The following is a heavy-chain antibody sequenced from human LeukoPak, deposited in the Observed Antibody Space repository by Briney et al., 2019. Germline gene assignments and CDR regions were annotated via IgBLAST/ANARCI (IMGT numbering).Heavy chain of an antibody. D-gene: IGHD6-19*01. J-gene: IGHJ6*02. CDR1: GGSINSYY. CDR2: IYYSGST. CDR3: ARDSSGWLNYYYYYGMDV. Sequence: SETLSLTCTVSGGSINSYYWSWIRQPPRKGLEWIGYIYYSGSTNYNPSLKSRVTISVDTSKNQFSLKLSSVTAADTAVYYCARDSSGWLNYYYYYGMDVWGQGTTVTVSS. V-gene: IGHV4-59*12.